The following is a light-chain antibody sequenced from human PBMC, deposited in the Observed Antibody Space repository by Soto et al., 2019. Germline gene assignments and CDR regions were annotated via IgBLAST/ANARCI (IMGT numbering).Light chain of an antibody. J-gene: IGLJ1*01. CDR2: YDS. Sequence: SYELTQPPSVSVAPGKTARITCGGNNIGSKSVHWYQQKPGQAPVVVIYYDSDRPSGIPERFSGSNSGNTATLIISRVEAGDEADYYCQVWDSSSERVFGTGNKVTVL. CDR3: QVWDSSSERV. CDR1: NIGSKS. V-gene: IGLV3-21*04.